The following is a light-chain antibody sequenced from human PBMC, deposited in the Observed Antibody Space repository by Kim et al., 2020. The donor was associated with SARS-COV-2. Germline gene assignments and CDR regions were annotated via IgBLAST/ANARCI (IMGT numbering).Light chain of an antibody. Sequence: ADLGKRIPIPCPGRQDNNNMLDRSQQKPGKAPKVLIYDASTLESGVPSRFSGSGSGTEFTLTISSLQPDDFATYYCQHYNTYVVSFGGGTKVDIK. J-gene: IGKJ4*01. CDR1: QDNNNM. CDR2: DAS. CDR3: QHYNTYVVS. V-gene: IGKV1-5*01.